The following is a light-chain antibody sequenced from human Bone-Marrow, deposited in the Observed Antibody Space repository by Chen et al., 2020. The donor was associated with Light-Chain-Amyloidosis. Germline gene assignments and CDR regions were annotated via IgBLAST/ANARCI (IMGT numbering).Light chain of an antibody. V-gene: IGKV4-1*01. Sequence: DIVMTQSPDSLVASPGERATINCKSSQSVLYSSNNKNYLAWYQQKPGQPPKLLIYWASTRESGVPDRFSGSGSATDFTLTISSLQAEDAAVYYCQQYYNAPITFGQGTRLEIK. CDR3: QQYYNAPIT. CDR2: WAS. J-gene: IGKJ5*01. CDR1: QSVLYSSNNKNY.